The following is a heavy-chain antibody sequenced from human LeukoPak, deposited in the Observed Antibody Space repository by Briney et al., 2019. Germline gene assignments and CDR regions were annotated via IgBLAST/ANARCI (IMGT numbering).Heavy chain of an antibody. Sequence: SETLSLTCAVYGGSFSGYYWSWIRQPPGKGLEWIGEINHSGSTNYNPSLKSRVTISVDTSKNQFSLKLSSVTAADTAVYYCARGGSYSSSWYYGYYYYGMDVWGQGTTVTVSS. V-gene: IGHV4-34*01. D-gene: IGHD6-13*01. J-gene: IGHJ6*02. CDR1: GGSFSGYY. CDR2: INHSGST. CDR3: ARGGSYSSSWYYGYYYYGMDV.